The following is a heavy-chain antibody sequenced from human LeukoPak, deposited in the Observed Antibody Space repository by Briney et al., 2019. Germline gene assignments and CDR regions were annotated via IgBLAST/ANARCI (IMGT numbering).Heavy chain of an antibody. CDR1: GFTFDDYG. D-gene: IGHD3-3*01. V-gene: IGHV3-20*04. CDR2: INWNGGST. Sequence: GGSLRLSCAASGFTFDDYGMNWVRQAPGKGLEWVSGINWNGGSTGYADSVKGRFTISRDNSKNTLYLQMNSLRAEDTAVYYCAKPRTGVAQPCDYWGQGTLVTVST. CDR3: AKPRTGVAQPCDY. J-gene: IGHJ4*02.